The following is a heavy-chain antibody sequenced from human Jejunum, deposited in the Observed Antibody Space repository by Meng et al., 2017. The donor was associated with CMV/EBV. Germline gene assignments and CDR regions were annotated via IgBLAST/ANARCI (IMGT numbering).Heavy chain of an antibody. CDR1: EDSVSRNSGA. J-gene: IGHJ5*01. CDR2: TYYRSTWYS. V-gene: IGHV6-1*01. Sequence: SEDSVSRNSGAWNWIRQSPSRGLEWLGKTYYRSTWYSEYAVSVRSRITINADTSKNQFSLQLNSVTPEDAAVYYCARSYAYAFDSWGQGTLVTVSS. D-gene: IGHD2-21*01. CDR3: ARSYAYAFDS.